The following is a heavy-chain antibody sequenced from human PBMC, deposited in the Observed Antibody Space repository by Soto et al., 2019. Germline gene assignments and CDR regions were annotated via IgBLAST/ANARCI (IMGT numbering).Heavy chain of an antibody. Sequence: SVKVSCKASGGTFSSYAISWVRQAPGQGLEWMGGIIPIFGTANYAQKFQGRVTITADESTSTAYMELSSLRSEDTAVYYCARSATMDGDAFDIWGQGTMVTVSS. CDR1: GGTFSSYA. V-gene: IGHV1-69*13. CDR3: ARSATMDGDAFDI. D-gene: IGHD2-2*03. CDR2: IIPIFGTA. J-gene: IGHJ3*02.